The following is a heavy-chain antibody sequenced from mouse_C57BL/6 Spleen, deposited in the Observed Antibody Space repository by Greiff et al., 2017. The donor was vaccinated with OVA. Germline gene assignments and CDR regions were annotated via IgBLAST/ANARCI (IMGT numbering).Heavy chain of an antibody. V-gene: IGHV1-22*01. CDR1: GYTFTDYN. Sequence: EVQLVESGPELVKPGASVKMSCKASGYTFTDYNMHWVKQSHGKSLEWIGYINPNNGGTSYNQKFKGKATLTVNKSSSTAYMELRSLTSEDSAVYYCAREDSSGSLYYFDYWGQGTTLTVSS. CDR3: AREDSSGSLYYFDY. D-gene: IGHD3-2*02. J-gene: IGHJ2*01. CDR2: INPNNGGT.